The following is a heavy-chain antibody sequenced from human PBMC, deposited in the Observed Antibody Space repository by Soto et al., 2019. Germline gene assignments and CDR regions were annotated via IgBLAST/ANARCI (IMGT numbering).Heavy chain of an antibody. V-gene: IGHV3-48*02. CDR3: ARGFELEYGMDV. J-gene: IGHJ6*02. CDR1: GLSLSTYS. D-gene: IGHD3-10*01. CDR2: ISGGSDTI. Sequence: EVQLVESGGGLVQRGGSLRLSCVASGLSLSTYSLNWVRQAPRKGLEWVSYISGGSDTIYYADSVEGRFTISRDNAKNALYLQMNSLRDDDTAVYFCARGFELEYGMDVWGQGTTVTVSS.